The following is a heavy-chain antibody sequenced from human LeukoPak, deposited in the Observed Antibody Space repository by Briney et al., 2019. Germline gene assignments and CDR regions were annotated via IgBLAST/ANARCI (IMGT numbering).Heavy chain of an antibody. CDR2: LKQDGSEK. J-gene: IGHJ4*02. D-gene: IGHD3-10*01. CDR3: ARDAGFYSASGIYQNYFDH. V-gene: IGHV3-7*01. Sequence: GGSLRLSCAASGFTFSAYWMSWVRQAPGKGLEWVANLKQDGSEKYYVDSVKGRFTISRDNAKNSLYLQMNSLRGEDTAVYYCARDAGFYSASGIYQNYFDHWGQGILVTVSP. CDR1: GFTFSAYW.